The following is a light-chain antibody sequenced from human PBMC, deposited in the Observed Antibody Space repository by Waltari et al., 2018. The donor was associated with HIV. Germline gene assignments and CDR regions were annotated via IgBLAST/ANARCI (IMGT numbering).Light chain of an antibody. CDR3: QQGSSFPLT. CDR1: RAVATW. V-gene: IGKV1-12*01. Sequence: DIQMTQSPPFLSASIGDKVTLTCRASRAVATWVGWYLQRRGKGPKLLISEASKLQRGVPPRFSGGGSGTYFTLNITDVQPDDFGTYFCQQGSSFPLTFGGGT. J-gene: IGKJ4*01. CDR2: EAS.